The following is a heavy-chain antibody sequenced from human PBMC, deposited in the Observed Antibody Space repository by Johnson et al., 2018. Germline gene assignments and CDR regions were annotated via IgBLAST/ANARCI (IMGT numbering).Heavy chain of an antibody. CDR3: ARDRAAVAGIGYFQY. Sequence: QVQLVESGGGVVQPGRSLRLSCAASGFTFSSYGMHWVRQAPGKGLEWAAVIWYDGSNKYYADSVKGRFTISRDNSKNTLYLQMGSLRTEDMAVYFCARDRAAVAGIGYFQYWGQGTLVTVSS. J-gene: IGHJ1*01. CDR1: GFTFSSYG. D-gene: IGHD6-19*01. V-gene: IGHV3-33*01. CDR2: IWYDGSNK.